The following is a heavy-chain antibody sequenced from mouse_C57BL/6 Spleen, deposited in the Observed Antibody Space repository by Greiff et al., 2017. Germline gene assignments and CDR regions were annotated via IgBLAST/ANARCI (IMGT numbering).Heavy chain of an antibody. CDR1: GYTFTDYY. V-gene: IGHV1-26*01. J-gene: IGHJ2*01. Sequence: QLQQSGPELVKPGASVKISCKASGYTFTDYYMNWVKQSHGKSLEWIGDINPNNGGTSYNQKFKGKATLTVDKSSSTAYMELRSLTSEDSAAYYCARGGWLLPDYWGEGTTLTVSS. CDR3: ARGGWLLPDY. D-gene: IGHD2-3*01. CDR2: INPNNGGT.